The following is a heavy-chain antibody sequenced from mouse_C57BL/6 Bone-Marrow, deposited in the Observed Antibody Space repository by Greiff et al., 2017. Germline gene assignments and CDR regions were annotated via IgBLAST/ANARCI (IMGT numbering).Heavy chain of an antibody. Sequence: EVKLVESGGGLVQPGESLKLSCESNEYEFPSHDMSWVRKTPEKRLELVAALNSDGGSPYSPDTMESRFIISRDNTKKHLYLQISSLRSEDTALYYCARHGDYSRSDAMDYWGQGTSVTVSS. CDR3: ARHGDYSRSDAMDY. J-gene: IGHJ4*01. CDR1: EYEFPSHD. CDR2: LNSDGGSP. D-gene: IGHD2-5*01. V-gene: IGHV5-2*01.